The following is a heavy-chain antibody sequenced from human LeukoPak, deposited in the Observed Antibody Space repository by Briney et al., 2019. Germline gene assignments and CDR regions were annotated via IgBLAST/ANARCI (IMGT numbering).Heavy chain of an antibody. CDR1: GFTLSSYA. Sequence: GGSLRLSCAASGFTLSSYAMSWVRQAPGKGLEWVSAISGSGGSTYYADSVKGRFTISRDNSKNTLYLQMNSLRAEDTAVYYCAKDFWSGYTSDYWGQGTLVTVSS. V-gene: IGHV3-23*01. CDR2: ISGSGGST. J-gene: IGHJ4*02. D-gene: IGHD3-3*01. CDR3: AKDFWSGYTSDY.